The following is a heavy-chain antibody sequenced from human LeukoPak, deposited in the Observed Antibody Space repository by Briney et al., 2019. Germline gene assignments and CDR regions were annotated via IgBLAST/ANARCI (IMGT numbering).Heavy chain of an antibody. CDR2: IKQDGSEK. CDR1: GLTFSNYW. CDR3: ARAGSGRGNYFDY. Sequence: PGGSLRLSCAASGLTFSNYWVDWVRQAPGKGLEWVANIKQDGSEKNYVDSVKGRFIISRDNAKNSLYLQMNTLRADDTAVYYCARAGSGRGNYFDYWGQGTLVTVSS. V-gene: IGHV3-7*03. D-gene: IGHD1-26*01. J-gene: IGHJ4*02.